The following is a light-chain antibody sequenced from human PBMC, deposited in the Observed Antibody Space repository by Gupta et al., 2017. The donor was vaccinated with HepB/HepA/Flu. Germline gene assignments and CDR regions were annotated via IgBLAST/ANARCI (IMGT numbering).Light chain of an antibody. Sequence: QSALTQPASVSGSLGQSITISCTGSSYDVGAYDFVSWYQQQPGKAPKLLIYDVSSRPSGVSDRCSGSKSGNTASLTISGLQAEDEADYYCSSDTATNTGVFGGGTKVTVL. CDR2: DVS. CDR1: SYDVGAYDF. V-gene: IGLV2-14*03. J-gene: IGLJ3*02. CDR3: SSDTATNTGV.